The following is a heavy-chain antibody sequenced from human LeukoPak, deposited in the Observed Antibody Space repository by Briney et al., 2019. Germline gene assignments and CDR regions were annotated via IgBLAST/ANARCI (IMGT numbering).Heavy chain of an antibody. J-gene: IGHJ4*02. CDR1: GYSFTSYW. CDR2: IYPGDSDT. D-gene: IGHD3-22*01. CDR3: ATADIGYDSSGYYWSY. Sequence: GESLKISCKGSGYSFTSYWIGWVRQMPGKGLEWMGIIYPGDSDTRYSPSFQGQVTISADKSISTAYLQWSSLKASDTAMYYCATADIGYDSSGYYWSYWGQGTLVTVSS. V-gene: IGHV5-51*01.